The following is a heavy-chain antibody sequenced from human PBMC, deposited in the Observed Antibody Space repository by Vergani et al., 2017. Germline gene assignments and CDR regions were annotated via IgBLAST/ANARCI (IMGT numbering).Heavy chain of an antibody. CDR2: IKQDGSEK. J-gene: IGHJ5*02. V-gene: IGHV3-7*01. CDR1: GFTFSSYW. D-gene: IGHD1-14*01. Sequence: EVQLVESGGGLVQPGGSLRLSCAASGFTFSSYWMSWVRQAPGKGLEWVANIKQDGSEKYYVDSVKGRFTISRDNAKNPLYLQMNSLRAEDTGVYYCARDLRLLYNRFDPWGQGTLVTVSS. CDR3: ARDLRLLYNRFDP.